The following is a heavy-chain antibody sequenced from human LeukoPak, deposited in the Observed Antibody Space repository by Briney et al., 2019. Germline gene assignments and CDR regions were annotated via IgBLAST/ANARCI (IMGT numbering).Heavy chain of an antibody. V-gene: IGHV1-18*01. D-gene: IGHD4-17*01. Sequence: GASVKVSCKASGYTFTSYGIAWVRQAPGQGLEWMGWISAYNGNTNSAQNLQGRVTMTTDTSTSTAYMELRSLRSDDTAVYYCAAQFGDYAPFDYWGQGTLVTVSS. CDR1: GYTFTSYG. CDR2: ISAYNGNT. J-gene: IGHJ4*02. CDR3: AAQFGDYAPFDY.